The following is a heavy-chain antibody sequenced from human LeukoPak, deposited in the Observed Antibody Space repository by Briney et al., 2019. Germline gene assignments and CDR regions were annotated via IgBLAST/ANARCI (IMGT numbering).Heavy chain of an antibody. V-gene: IGHV1-18*01. CDR1: GYTFTSYG. J-gene: IGHJ4*02. CDR3: ARDRSLAVAGTGHLHY. D-gene: IGHD6-19*01. CDR2: ISTYNGDT. Sequence: ASVKVSCKASGYTFTSYGISWVRQAPGQGLEWMGWISTYNGDTNYARHLQGRVTMTTDASTTTAYMELRSLRSDDTAVYYCARDRSLAVAGTGHLHYWGQGTLGTVSS.